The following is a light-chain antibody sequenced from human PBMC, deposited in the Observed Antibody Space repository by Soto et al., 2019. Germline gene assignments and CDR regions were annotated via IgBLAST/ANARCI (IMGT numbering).Light chain of an antibody. CDR1: QDISNY. J-gene: IGKJ4*01. CDR3: QQYDNLP. Sequence: DIQLTQSPSFLSASVGDRVTITCQASQDISNYLNWYQQKPGKAPKLLIYDASNLETGVPSRFSGSGSGTDFTFTISSLQPEDIATYYCQQYDNLPFGGGTKVDI. CDR2: DAS. V-gene: IGKV1-33*01.